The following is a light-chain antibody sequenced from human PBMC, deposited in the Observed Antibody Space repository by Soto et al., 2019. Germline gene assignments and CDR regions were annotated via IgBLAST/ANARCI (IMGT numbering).Light chain of an antibody. CDR3: QQYGSSPWT. Sequence: EIVLTQSPGTLSLSTGERATLSCRASQSVSSSYLGWYQQKPGQAPRLLIYGASSRATGIPDRFSGSGSGTDFSLTISRLEPEDFAVYYCQQYGSSPWTFGQGTKVDI. V-gene: IGKV3-20*01. CDR1: QSVSSSY. J-gene: IGKJ1*01. CDR2: GAS.